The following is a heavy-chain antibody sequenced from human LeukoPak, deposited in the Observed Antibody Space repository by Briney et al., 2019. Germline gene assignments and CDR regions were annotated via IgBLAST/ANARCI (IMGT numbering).Heavy chain of an antibody. CDR1: GYTFTGYY. Sequence: ASVKVSCKASGYTFTGYYMHWVRQAPGQGLEWMGWINPNSGGTNYAQKFQGRVTMTRDTSISTAYMELSRLRSDDTAVYYCARCSGPLKCAFDIWGQGTMVTVSS. J-gene: IGHJ3*02. D-gene: IGHD6-19*01. CDR3: ARCSGPLKCAFDI. V-gene: IGHV1-2*02. CDR2: INPNSGGT.